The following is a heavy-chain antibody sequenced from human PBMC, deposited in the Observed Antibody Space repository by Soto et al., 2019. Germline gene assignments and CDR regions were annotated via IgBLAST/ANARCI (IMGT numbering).Heavy chain of an antibody. Sequence: PGGSLRLSCAASGLTFRGLAMSWVRQAPGKGLEWVSTIDNSGSNTHYADSVRGRFTISRDNSRNTLDLHMSNLRAEDTALYFFVSLVSCDFELWGQGTLVTVYS. CDR2: IDNSGSNT. J-gene: IGHJ4*02. CDR3: VSLVSCDFEL. CDR1: GLTFRGLA. D-gene: IGHD3-3*01. V-gene: IGHV3-23*01.